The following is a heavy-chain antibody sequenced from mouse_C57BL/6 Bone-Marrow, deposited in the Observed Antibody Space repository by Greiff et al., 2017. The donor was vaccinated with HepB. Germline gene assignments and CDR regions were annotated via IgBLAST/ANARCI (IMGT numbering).Heavy chain of an antibody. D-gene: IGHD1-1*01. V-gene: IGHV12-3*01. CDR1: GFPITSGYY. J-gene: IGHJ3*01. CDR3: AGGDYYGSPFAY. CDR2: ITHSGET. Sequence: VKLVESGPGLVKPSQSLFLTCSITGFPITSGYYWIWIRQSPGKPLEWMGYITHSGETFYNPSLQSPISITRETSKNQFFLQLNSVTTEDTAMYYCAGGDYYGSPFAYWGQGTLVTVSA.